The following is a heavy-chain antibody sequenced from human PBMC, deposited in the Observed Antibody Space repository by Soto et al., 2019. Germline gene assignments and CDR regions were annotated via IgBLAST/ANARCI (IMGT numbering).Heavy chain of an antibody. V-gene: IGHV3-23*01. CDR3: AKYFDGSGSYEFDY. Sequence: GGSLRLSCAASGFTFSSYAMSWVRQAPGKGLEWVSAISGSGGSTYYADSVKGRFTISRDNSKNTLYLQMNSLRDEDTAVYVCAKYFDGSGSYEFDYWGQGTLVTVSS. CDR1: GFTFSSYA. D-gene: IGHD3-10*01. J-gene: IGHJ4*02. CDR2: ISGSGGST.